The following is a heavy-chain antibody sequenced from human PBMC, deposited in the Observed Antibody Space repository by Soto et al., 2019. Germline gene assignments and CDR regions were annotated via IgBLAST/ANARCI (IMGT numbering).Heavy chain of an antibody. D-gene: IGHD3-9*01. J-gene: IGHJ4*02. Sequence: EVQLVESGGDLVQRGGSLRLSCAASGFPFSSYWMHWVRHTPGKGLDWVARISGDGVTTYYADSVTGRFTVSRDNAKNTLSLQISGLRAEDTAVYYRARAYYGLLTGYYTDYWGQGTLVSVSS. V-gene: IGHV3-74*01. CDR1: GFPFSSYW. CDR3: ARAYYGLLTGYYTDY. CDR2: ISGDGVTT.